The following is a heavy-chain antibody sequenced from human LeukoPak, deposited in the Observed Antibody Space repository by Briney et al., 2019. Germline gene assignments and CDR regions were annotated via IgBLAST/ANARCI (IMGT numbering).Heavy chain of an antibody. CDR1: GCTFSSYA. D-gene: IGHD3-10*01. Sequence: SVKVSCKASGCTFSSYAINWVRQAPGQGLEWMGRIIPNSGRTNYAQKFQGRVTITTDESTSTAYMELSSLRSEDTAVYYCAREGYYYGSGSYEGYFDYLGQGTLVTVSS. CDR3: AREGYYYGSGSYEGYFDY. V-gene: IGHV1-69*05. CDR2: IIPNSGRT. J-gene: IGHJ4*02.